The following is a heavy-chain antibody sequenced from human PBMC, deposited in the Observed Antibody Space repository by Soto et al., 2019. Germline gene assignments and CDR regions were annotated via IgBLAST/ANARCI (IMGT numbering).Heavy chain of an antibody. V-gene: IGHV3-30-3*01. J-gene: IGHJ6*02. D-gene: IGHD2-15*01. CDR3: ARDLLDIVVVVAGYYYDMDV. CDR2: ISYDGSNK. CDR1: GLTFXSYS. Sequence: PGGSLRLSCAASGLTFXSYSMHLVRQAPGKGLEWVAVISYDGSNKYYADSVKGRFTISRDNSKNTLYLQMNSLRAEDTAVYYCARDLLDIVVVVAGYYYDMDVWGQGTTVTVSS.